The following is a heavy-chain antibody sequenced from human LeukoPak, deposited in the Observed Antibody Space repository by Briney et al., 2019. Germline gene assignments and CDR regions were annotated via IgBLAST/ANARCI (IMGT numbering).Heavy chain of an antibody. D-gene: IGHD6-19*01. CDR2: IKSKTDGGTT. J-gene: IGHJ4*02. Sequence: PGGSLRLSCAASGFTFSNAWMSWVRQAPGKGLEWVGRIKSKTDGGTTDYAAPVKGRFTISRDDSKNTLYLQMNSLRAEDTAVYYCARGKARTDSSGWYGIGDYWGQGTLVTVSS. CDR1: GFTFSNAW. V-gene: IGHV3-15*01. CDR3: ARGKARTDSSGWYGIGDY.